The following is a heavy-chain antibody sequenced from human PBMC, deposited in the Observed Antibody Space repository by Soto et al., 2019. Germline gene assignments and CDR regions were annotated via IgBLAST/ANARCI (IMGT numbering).Heavy chain of an antibody. CDR1: GGSISSGDYY. V-gene: IGHV4-30-4*01. CDR2: IHYSGST. J-gene: IGHJ4*02. D-gene: IGHD5-18*01. Sequence: QVQLQESGAGLVKLSQTLSLTCTVSGGSISSGDYYWSWIRQPPGKGVEWIAYIHYSGSTYYNPSLTSRFHVSVNTSTNHFSLKLSSVTAADTAVYYCDRGRPQIWHYFDYWGQGTLVTVSS. CDR3: DRGRPQIWHYFDY.